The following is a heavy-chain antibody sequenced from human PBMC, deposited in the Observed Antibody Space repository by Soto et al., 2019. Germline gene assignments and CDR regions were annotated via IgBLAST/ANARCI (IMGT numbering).Heavy chain of an antibody. CDR2: ISSSSSTI. J-gene: IGHJ6*02. CDR3: ARDEHIGGDYYYGMDV. V-gene: IGHV3-48*01. D-gene: IGHD2-21*01. CDR1: GFTFSSYS. Sequence: EVQLVESGGGLVQPGGSLRLSCAASGFTFSSYSMKWVRQAPGKGLEWVSYISSSSSTIYYADSVKGRFTISRDNAKNSLYLQMNSLRAEDTAVYYCARDEHIGGDYYYGMDVWGQGTTVTVSS.